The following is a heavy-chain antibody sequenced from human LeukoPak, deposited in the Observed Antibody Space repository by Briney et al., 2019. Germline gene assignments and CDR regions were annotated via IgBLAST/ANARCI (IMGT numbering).Heavy chain of an antibody. D-gene: IGHD5-24*01. CDR3: TRGPDNLLHGRAFDF. V-gene: IGHV6-1*01. CDR1: GDSISGTTVA. Sequence: SQTLSLTCAISGDSISGTTVAWNWVRLSPSRGLEWLGRTLYRSKWLFDYAPSVKGRPIINPDTSKNQFSLQLESVTPEDTALYYCTRGPDNLLHGRAFDFWGQGTMVTVSS. J-gene: IGHJ3*01. CDR2: TLYRSKWLF.